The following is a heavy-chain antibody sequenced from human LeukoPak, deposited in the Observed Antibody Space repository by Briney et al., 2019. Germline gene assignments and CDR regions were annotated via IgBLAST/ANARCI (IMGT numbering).Heavy chain of an antibody. V-gene: IGHV3-23*01. J-gene: IGHJ6*03. CDR1: GFTFSIYA. CDR3: EKDPSGYYYYYYYMDV. Sequence: GGSLRLSCAASGFTFSIYAMSWVRQAPGKGLEWVSAISGGSDTTYYADSVKGRFTISRDNSKNTLYLQMNSLRAEDTAVYYCEKDPSGYYYYYYYMDVWGKGTTVTVSS. D-gene: IGHD3-3*01. CDR2: ISGGSDTT.